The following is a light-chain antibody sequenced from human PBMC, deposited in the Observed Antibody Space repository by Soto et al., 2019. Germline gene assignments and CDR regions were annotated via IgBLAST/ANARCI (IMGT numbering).Light chain of an antibody. CDR3: QQFNSYPQT. Sequence: AIQLTQSPSSLSASVGDRVTITCRASQGISSALAWYQQKPGKAPKLLIYDASSLESGVPSRFSGSVSGTDFTLTISILQPEDFATYYCQQFNSYPQTFGQGTKVEIK. CDR2: DAS. V-gene: IGKV1-13*02. J-gene: IGKJ1*01. CDR1: QGISSA.